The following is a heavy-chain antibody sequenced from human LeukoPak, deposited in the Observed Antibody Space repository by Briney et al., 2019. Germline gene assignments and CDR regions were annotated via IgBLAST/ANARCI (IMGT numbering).Heavy chain of an antibody. CDR1: GGSFSGYY. CDR3: ASQTTVETHNWLDP. J-gene: IGHJ5*02. Sequence: SETLSLTCAVYGGSFSGYYWSWIRQPPGKGLEWIGEINHSGSTNYNPSLKSRVTISVDTSKNQFSLKLNSVTAADTAVYYCASQTTVETHNWLDPWGQGTLVTVSS. V-gene: IGHV4-34*01. D-gene: IGHD4-23*01. CDR2: INHSGST.